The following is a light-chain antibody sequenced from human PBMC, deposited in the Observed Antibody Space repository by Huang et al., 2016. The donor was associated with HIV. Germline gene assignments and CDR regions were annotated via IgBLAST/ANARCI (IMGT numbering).Light chain of an antibody. Sequence: EIVLTQSPAVLSMSPGERATVTCRASLRVANKLAWYQQKHGRAPRLVIYDTSTRSGGVPARVSGSGSGTNFTLTINSLQSEDLAVYFCQHYNNWPLTFGGGTRVEIK. CDR3: QHYNNWPLT. V-gene: IGKV3-15*01. CDR1: LRVANK. J-gene: IGKJ4*01. CDR2: DTS.